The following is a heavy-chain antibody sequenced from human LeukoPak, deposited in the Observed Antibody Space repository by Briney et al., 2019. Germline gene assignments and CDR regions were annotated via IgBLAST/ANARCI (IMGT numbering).Heavy chain of an antibody. CDR1: GFTVSSNY. V-gene: IGHV3-53*01. D-gene: IGHD2-21*02. CDR2: IYSGGST. CDR3: ARGVGYCGGDCYPVY. Sequence: PGGSLRLSCAASGFTVSSNYMSWVRQALGKGLEWVSVIYSGGSTYYADSVKGRFTISRDNSKNTLYLQMNSLRAEDTAVYYCARGVGYCGGDCYPVYWGQGTLVTVSS. J-gene: IGHJ4*02.